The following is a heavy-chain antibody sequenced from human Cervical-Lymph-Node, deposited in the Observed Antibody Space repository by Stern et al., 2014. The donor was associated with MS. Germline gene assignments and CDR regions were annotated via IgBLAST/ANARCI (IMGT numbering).Heavy chain of an antibody. CDR3: AAEPMYYSDSVGAFDI. CDR2: IVLGSGNT. D-gene: IGHD3-22*01. CDR1: GFTFTSSA. V-gene: IGHV1-58*01. Sequence: QMQLVQSGPEVKKPGTSVKVSCKASGFTFTSSAVQWVRQARGQRLEWIGWIVLGSGNTNYAQKFQERVTITRDMSTSTAYMELSSLRSEDTAVYYCAAEPMYYSDSVGAFDIWGQGTMVTVSS. J-gene: IGHJ3*02.